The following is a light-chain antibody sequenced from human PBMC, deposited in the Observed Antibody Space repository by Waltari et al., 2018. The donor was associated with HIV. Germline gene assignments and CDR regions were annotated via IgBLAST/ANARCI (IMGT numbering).Light chain of an antibody. CDR3: QQYGLSPKT. CDR2: GAS. V-gene: IGKV3-20*01. J-gene: IGKJ1*01. Sequence: IVFTHSPATLSLSPGERATLTCSASQAVSNNYVAWYQQRPGQAPRLVIFGASSRATGIPDRFSGSGSGTDFTLTISRLEPEDSATYYCQQYGLSPKTFGQGTKVEIK. CDR1: QAVSNNY.